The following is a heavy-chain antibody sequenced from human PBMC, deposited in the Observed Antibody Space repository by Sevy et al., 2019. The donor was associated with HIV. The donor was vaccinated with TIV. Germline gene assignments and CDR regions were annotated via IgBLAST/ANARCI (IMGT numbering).Heavy chain of an antibody. CDR3: ARVRGGYSGFGGFDY. D-gene: IGHD5-12*01. CDR1: GGSVSSGSYY. Sequence: SETLSLTCTVSGGSVSSGSYYWSWIRQPPGEGLEWIGYIYYSGSTNHNPSLKRRVTISVDTSKNQFSLKLNSVTAADTAVYYCARVRGGYSGFGGFDYWGQGTLVTVSS. CDR2: IYYSGST. J-gene: IGHJ4*02. V-gene: IGHV4-61*01.